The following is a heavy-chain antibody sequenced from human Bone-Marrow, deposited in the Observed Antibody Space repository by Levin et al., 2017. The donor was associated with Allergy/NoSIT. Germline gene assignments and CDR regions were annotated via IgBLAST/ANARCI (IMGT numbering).Heavy chain of an antibody. CDR2: IYWDNNQ. CDR3: ALRRAYSGLGSFYYDY. J-gene: IGHJ4*02. CDR1: GFSLSSTGVG. Sequence: SGPTLVKPTQTLTLTCSFSGFSLSSTGVGVGWIRQPPGEALEWLALIYWDNNQYYNPLLKSRVTIAKDTSKNQVVLIMTNMDPVDTATYFCALRRAYSGLGSFYYDYWGPGALVTVSS. V-gene: IGHV2-5*02. D-gene: IGHD3-10*01.